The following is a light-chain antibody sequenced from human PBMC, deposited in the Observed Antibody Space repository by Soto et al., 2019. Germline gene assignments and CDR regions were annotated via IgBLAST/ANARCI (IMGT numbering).Light chain of an antibody. CDR2: SNN. V-gene: IGLV1-44*01. J-gene: IGLJ1*01. Sequence: QSVLTQPASVSGSPGQTVTISCSGSSSNIGTNTVNWYQQLPGTAPKLLIYSNNQRPSGVPDRFSGSKSGTSASLAISGLQSEDEADYDCAAWDGSLNGYFFGTGTKVTVL. CDR3: AAWDGSLNGYF. CDR1: SSNIGTNT.